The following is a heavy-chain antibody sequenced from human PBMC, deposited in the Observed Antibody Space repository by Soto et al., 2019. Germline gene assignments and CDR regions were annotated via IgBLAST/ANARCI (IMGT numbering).Heavy chain of an antibody. CDR1: GFIFRTYG. CDR2: ISYSGNKK. D-gene: IGHD6-19*01. CDR3: AKGPFIPVAGTPPGVFDM. Sequence: QVQLVESGGNVVQPGRSLRLSCAASGFIFRTYGMHWVRQAPGKGLEWVAVISYSGNKKAYADSVKGRFAISRDNSNNTLYLQIDSLTAADTAVYYCAKGPFIPVAGTPPGVFDMWGQGTMVTVSS. J-gene: IGHJ3*02. V-gene: IGHV3-30*18.